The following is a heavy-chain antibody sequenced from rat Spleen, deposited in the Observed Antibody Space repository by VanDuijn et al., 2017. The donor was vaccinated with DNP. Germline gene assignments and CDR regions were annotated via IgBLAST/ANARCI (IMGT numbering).Heavy chain of an antibody. J-gene: IGHJ2*01. CDR1: RFTFSDYN. CDR2: ISYDGSST. CDR3: ARPDH. V-gene: IGHV5-7*01. Sequence: EVQLVESGGGLVQPGRSLKLSCTASRFTFSDYNMAWVRQAPKKGLEWVATISYDGSSTHYRDSVKGRFTVSRDNAKSTLYLQMGSLTSADTATYYCARPDHWGQGVMVTVSS.